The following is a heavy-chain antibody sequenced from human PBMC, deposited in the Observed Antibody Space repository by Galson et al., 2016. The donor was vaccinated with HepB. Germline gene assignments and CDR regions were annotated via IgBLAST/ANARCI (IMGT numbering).Heavy chain of an antibody. D-gene: IGHD1-1*01. Sequence: FLRLSCAASGLTFGDYSMSWFRQAPGKGLKWVGFIRSKASGGTTKYAASVQDRFTISRDDSKSIAYLQMNSLKTEDTAVYYCTRDVRPPGWENYYYMDVWGKGTTVTVSS. J-gene: IGHJ6*03. CDR1: GLTFGDYS. CDR3: TRDVRPPGWENYYYMDV. V-gene: IGHV3-49*03. CDR2: IRSKASGGTT.